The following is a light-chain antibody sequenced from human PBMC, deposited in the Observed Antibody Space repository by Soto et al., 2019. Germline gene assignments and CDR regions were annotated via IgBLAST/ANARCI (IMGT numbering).Light chain of an antibody. J-gene: IGKJ1*01. CDR3: QQANSFPWT. Sequence: DIQMTQSPSSVSASVGDRVTITCRASQGIGSWLAWYQQKPGKAPNLLIYAASSLQSGVPSRFSGSGSGTDFTLTIGSLQPEDFATYYWQQANSFPWTFGHGTKVEIK. CDR1: QGIGSW. CDR2: AAS. V-gene: IGKV1-12*01.